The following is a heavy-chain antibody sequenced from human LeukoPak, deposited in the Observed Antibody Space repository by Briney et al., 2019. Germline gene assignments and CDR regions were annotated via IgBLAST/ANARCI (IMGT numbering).Heavy chain of an antibody. Sequence: GGSLRLSCAASGFTFSSYGMHWVRQAPGKGLEWVAVISYDGSNKYYADSVKGRFTVSRDNSKNTLYLQMNSLRAEDTAVYYCAKIRPPAYDIWGQGTMVTVSS. CDR1: GFTFSSYG. CDR3: AKIRPPAYDI. J-gene: IGHJ3*02. V-gene: IGHV3-30*18. D-gene: IGHD3-3*02. CDR2: ISYDGSNK.